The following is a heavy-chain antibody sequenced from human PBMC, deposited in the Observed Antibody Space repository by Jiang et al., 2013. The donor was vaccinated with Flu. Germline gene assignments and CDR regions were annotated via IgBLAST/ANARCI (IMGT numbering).Heavy chain of an antibody. D-gene: IGHD4-17*01. CDR1: GFSLNTSGMS. J-gene: IGHJ2*01. CDR3: AHSGGXYALYWYFDV. CDR2: IYWDDDK. Sequence: KPTQTLTLTCTFSGFSLNTSGMSVGWIRQPPGKALEWLALIYWDDDKRYSPSLKSRLTITKDTSKNQVVLTMTNMDPVDTATYYCAHSGGXYALYWYFDVWAVAPWSLSP. V-gene: IGHV2-5*02.